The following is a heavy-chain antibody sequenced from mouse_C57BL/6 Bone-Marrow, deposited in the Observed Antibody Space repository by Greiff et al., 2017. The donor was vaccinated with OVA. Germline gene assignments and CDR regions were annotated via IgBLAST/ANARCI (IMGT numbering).Heavy chain of an antibody. D-gene: IGHD1-1*01. CDR2: INPNNGGT. Sequence: EVQLQQSGPELVKPGASVKISCKASGYTFTDYYMTWVKQSHGQSLEWIGDINPNNGGTSYNQKFKGKATLTVDKSSSTAYMELRSLTSEDSAVYYGARWGTTVVAFDYWGQGTTLTVSS. V-gene: IGHV1-26*01. CDR1: GYTFTDYY. CDR3: ARWGTTVVAFDY. J-gene: IGHJ2*01.